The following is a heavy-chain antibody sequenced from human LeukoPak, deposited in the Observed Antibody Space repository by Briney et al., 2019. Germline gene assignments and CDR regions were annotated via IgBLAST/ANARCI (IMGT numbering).Heavy chain of an antibody. CDR2: ISSSSSYI. D-gene: IGHD1-26*01. CDR3: ARDGFAGELLLFDY. CDR1: RFTFSDYY. V-gene: IGHV3-11*06. Sequence: GGSLRLSCAASRFTFSDYYLSWIRQAPGKGLEWVSSISSSSSYIYYADSVKGRFTISRDNAKNSLYLQMNSLRAEDTAVYYCARDGFAGELLLFDYWGQGTLVTVSS. J-gene: IGHJ4*02.